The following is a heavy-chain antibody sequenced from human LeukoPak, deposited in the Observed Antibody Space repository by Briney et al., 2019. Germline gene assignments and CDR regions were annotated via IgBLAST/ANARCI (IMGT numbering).Heavy chain of an antibody. J-gene: IGHJ4*02. D-gene: IGHD3-16*01. Sequence: PRGSLRLSCAASGFSFSIYFMNWVRQAPGKGLEWVSSISRTREYIHYADSVRGRFAISRDNAKNLGDLQMNSLRAEETAGYFLPGGGDFDYWGQGILVTVSA. CDR1: GFSFSIYF. CDR3: PGGGDFDY. V-gene: IGHV3-21*01. CDR2: ISRTREYI.